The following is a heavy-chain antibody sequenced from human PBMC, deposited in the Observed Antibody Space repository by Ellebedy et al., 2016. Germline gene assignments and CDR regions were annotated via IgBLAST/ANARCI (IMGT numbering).Heavy chain of an antibody. CDR1: GYTFTGYY. CDR2: INPNSGGT. V-gene: IGHV1-2*04. D-gene: IGHD3-3*01. CDR3: ARSLQTSNYDFWSGYLGY. J-gene: IGHJ4*02. Sequence: ASVKVSCKASGYTFTGYYMHWVRQAPGQGLEWMGWINPNSGGTNYAQKFQGWVTMTRDTSISTAYMELSRLRSDDTAVYYCARSLQTSNYDFWSGYLGYWGQGTLVTVSS.